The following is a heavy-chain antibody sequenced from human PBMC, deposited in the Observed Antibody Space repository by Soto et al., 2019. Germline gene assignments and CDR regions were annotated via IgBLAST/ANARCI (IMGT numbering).Heavy chain of an antibody. CDR1: GFTFSSYA. J-gene: IGHJ4*02. Sequence: GGSLRLSCAASGFTFSSYAMHWVRQAPGKGLEWVAVISYDGSNKYYADSVKGRFTISRDNSKNTLYLQMNSLRAEDTAVYYCARDGSLDSSGYYYPFSPINSHFDYWGQGTLVTVSS. CDR3: ARDGSLDSSGYYYPFSPINSHFDY. D-gene: IGHD3-22*01. CDR2: ISYDGSNK. V-gene: IGHV3-30-3*01.